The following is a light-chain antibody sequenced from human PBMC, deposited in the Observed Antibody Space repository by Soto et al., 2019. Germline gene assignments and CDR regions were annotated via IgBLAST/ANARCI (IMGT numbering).Light chain of an antibody. Sequence: DIPMTPSPSSLSASVGDRVTIPCPASQSISSYLNWYQQKPGKAPKLLIYAASSLQSGVPSRFSGSGSGTDFTLTISSLQPEDFATYYCQQSYSTPLTFGGGTKVDIK. CDR1: QSISSY. CDR2: AAS. J-gene: IGKJ4*01. V-gene: IGKV1-39*01. CDR3: QQSYSTPLT.